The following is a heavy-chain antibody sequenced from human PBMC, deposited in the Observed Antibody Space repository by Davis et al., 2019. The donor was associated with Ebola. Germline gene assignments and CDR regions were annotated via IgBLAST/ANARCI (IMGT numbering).Heavy chain of an antibody. CDR3: ASGEAVTILWVAHIDV. V-gene: IGHV4-59*01. J-gene: IGHJ6*01. Sequence: PSETLSLTCTVSGGSTCGYYWIWVRQPPGKGLAWIGYIYYSGSTNYNPSLRSRVTLSLDTSKNKFSLKVTSVTAADTAVYFCASGEAVTILWVAHIDVEGQWTTVIVSS. CDR2: IYYSGST. CDR1: GGSTCGYY. D-gene: IGHD3-3*01.